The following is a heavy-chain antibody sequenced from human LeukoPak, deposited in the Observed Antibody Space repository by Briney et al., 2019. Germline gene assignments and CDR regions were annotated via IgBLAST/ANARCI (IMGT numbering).Heavy chain of an antibody. CDR1: GYTFTGYY. V-gene: IGHV1-2*02. CDR3: ARIIQYGSGSSS. CDR2: INPNSGGT. Sequence: ASVKVSCKASGYTFTGYYMHWVRQAPGQGLEWMGWINPNSGGTNYAQKFQGRVTMTRDTSISTAYMELSRLRSDDTAVYYCARIIQYGSGSSSWGQGTLVTVSS. J-gene: IGHJ4*02. D-gene: IGHD3-10*01.